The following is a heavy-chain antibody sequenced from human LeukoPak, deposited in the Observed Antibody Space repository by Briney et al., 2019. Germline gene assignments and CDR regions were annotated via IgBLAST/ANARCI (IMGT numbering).Heavy chain of an antibody. V-gene: IGHV3-23*01. Sequence: GRSLSLSCAPSGFTFNKYAISWVRQAPGNGLEWVSAIIGSGESTYYADSVEGRFTISRDHSKTTLYLQMRSLRAEDTAVYYCAKTAQDCSDGPCYSGYFYYMDVWGKGTTVTVSS. D-gene: IGHD2-15*01. CDR3: AKTAQDCSDGPCYSGYFYYMDV. CDR2: IIGSGEST. J-gene: IGHJ6*03. CDR1: GFTFNKYA.